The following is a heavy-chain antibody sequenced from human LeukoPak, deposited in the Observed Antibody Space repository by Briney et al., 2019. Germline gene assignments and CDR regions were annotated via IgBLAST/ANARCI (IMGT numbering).Heavy chain of an antibody. Sequence: PGGSLRLSCAASGFTFSSYWMHWVRQAPGKGLVWVSRINSDGGSTSYADSVKGRFTISRDNAKNTLYLQMNSLRAEDTAMYYCARYDFGGNSFLSFDPWGQGTLVTVSS. V-gene: IGHV3-74*01. CDR1: GFTFSSYW. D-gene: IGHD4-23*01. CDR3: ARYDFGGNSFLSFDP. CDR2: INSDGGST. J-gene: IGHJ5*02.